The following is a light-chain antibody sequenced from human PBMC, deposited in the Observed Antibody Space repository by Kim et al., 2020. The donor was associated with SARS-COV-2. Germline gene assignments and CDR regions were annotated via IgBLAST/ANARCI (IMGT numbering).Light chain of an antibody. Sequence: EIVLTQSPGTLSLSPGERATLSCRASQSVSSSDLAWYQQQPGQATRLLIYGASSRATGIADRFSGSASGTGFTLTINRLEPEDFAVYYCQRYDSSHWTFGQGTKVDIK. CDR1: QSVSSSD. CDR3: QRYDSSHWT. V-gene: IGKV3-20*01. J-gene: IGKJ1*01. CDR2: GAS.